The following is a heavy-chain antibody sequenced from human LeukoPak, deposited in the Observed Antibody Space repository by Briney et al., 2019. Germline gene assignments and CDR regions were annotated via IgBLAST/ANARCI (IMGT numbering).Heavy chain of an antibody. D-gene: IGHD6-19*01. V-gene: IGHV6-1*01. J-gene: IGHJ4*02. Sequence: SQTLSLTCDISGDSVSSINGAWNWIRQSPSRGLEWLGMTYYRSKWYNEYAESMKGRMTITPDTSNNRFSLQLNSVTPDDTAVFYCARDLANTGWYTFDYWGQGTLVTVSS. CDR2: TYYRSKWYN. CDR1: GDSVSSINGA. CDR3: ARDLANTGWYTFDY.